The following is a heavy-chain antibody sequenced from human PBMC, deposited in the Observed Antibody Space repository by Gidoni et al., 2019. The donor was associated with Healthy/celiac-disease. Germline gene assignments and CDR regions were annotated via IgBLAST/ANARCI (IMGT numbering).Heavy chain of an antibody. CDR3: AKAREARGMYSSGFFDY. V-gene: IGHV3-30*18. Sequence: QVQLVESEGGVVPPGRSLRLSCAASGFTFRSYGRHWVRQAPGKGLEWVAVISYDGSKKYYADSVKGRFTISRDNSKNTLYLQMNSLRAEDTAVYYCAKAREARGMYSSGFFDYWGQGTLVTVSS. J-gene: IGHJ4*02. CDR1: GFTFRSYG. CDR2: ISYDGSKK. D-gene: IGHD6-19*01.